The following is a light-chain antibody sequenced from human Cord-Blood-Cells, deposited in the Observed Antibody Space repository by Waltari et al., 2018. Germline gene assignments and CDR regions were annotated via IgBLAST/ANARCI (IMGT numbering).Light chain of an antibody. V-gene: IGLV2-23*01. CDR3: CSYAGSSSV. CDR1: SRDGGSYNL. CDR2: EGS. Sequence: QSALTQPASVSGSPGQSITISCPGTSRDGGSYNLVSWYQQHPGKAPNLMIYEGSKRPSGVSNRFSGSKSGNTASLTISGLQAEDEADYYCCSYAGSSSVFGGGTKLTVL. J-gene: IGLJ3*02.